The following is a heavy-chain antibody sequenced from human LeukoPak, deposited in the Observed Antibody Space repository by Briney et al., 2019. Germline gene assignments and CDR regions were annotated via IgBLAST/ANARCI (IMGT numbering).Heavy chain of an antibody. V-gene: IGHV5-51*01. J-gene: IGHJ4*02. Sequence: GESLKISCKGSGYSFTSYWIGWVRQMPGKGLERMGIIYPGDSDTRYSPSFQGQVTISADKSISTAYLQWSSLKASDTAMYYCARQEGYDFWSGYFDYWGQGTLVTVSS. CDR2: IYPGDSDT. CDR3: ARQEGYDFWSGYFDY. CDR1: GYSFTSYW. D-gene: IGHD3-3*01.